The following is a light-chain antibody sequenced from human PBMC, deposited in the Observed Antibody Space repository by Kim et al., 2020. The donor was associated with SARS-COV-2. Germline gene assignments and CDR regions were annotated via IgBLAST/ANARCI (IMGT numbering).Light chain of an antibody. CDR3: QQYGSSPLT. J-gene: IGKJ4*01. CDR2: GAS. V-gene: IGKV3-20*01. Sequence: SPGERATLCCRATQSVANNYVAWYQQKRGQAPRLLIYGASSRAAAIPDRFSGSGAGTDFTLTISRLDPEDFAVYYWQQYGSSPLTFGGGTKVDIK. CDR1: QSVANNY.